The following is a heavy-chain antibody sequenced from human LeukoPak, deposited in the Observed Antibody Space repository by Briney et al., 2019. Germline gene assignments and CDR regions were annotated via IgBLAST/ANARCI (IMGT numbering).Heavy chain of an antibody. J-gene: IGHJ4*02. CDR3: ARLFSGSYYRGDY. CDR1: GYIFTSYW. V-gene: IGHV5-51*01. CDR2: IYPGDSDT. D-gene: IGHD1-26*01. Sequence: GESLKISCKGSGYIFTSYWIAWVRQMPGKGPEWMGIIYPGDSDTRYSPSFQGQVTISADKSTSTAYLQWSSLKASDTAMYYCARLFSGSYYRGDYWGQGTLVTVSS.